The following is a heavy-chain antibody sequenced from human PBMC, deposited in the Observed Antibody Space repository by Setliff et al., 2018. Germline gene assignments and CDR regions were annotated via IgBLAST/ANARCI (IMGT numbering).Heavy chain of an antibody. CDR3: ARESRYYYDNLGTLDY. D-gene: IGHD3-22*01. CDR1: GGSISSGDYY. J-gene: IGHJ4*02. CDR2: IYSSGST. V-gene: IGHV4-30-4*08. Sequence: SENLSLTCTVSGGSISSGDYYWSWIRQPPGKGLEWIGYIYSSGSTYYNPSLKSRVSISVGTSKNQFSLKLSSVTAADTAVYYCARESRYYYDNLGTLDYWGQGTLVTVSS.